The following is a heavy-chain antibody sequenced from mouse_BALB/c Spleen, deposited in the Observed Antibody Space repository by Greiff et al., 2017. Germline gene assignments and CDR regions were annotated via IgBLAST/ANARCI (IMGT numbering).Heavy chain of an antibody. D-gene: IGHD2-1*01. CDR1: GFSLTSYG. CDR2: IWSDGST. V-gene: IGHV2-6-2*01. J-gene: IGHJ4*01. CDR3: ARHANGNYDNYAMDY. Sequence: VQLQQSGPDLVAPSQSLSITCTVSGFSLTSYGVHWVRQPPGKGLEWLVVIWSDGSTTYNSALKSRLSISKDNSKSQVFLKMNSLQTDDTAMYYCARHANGNYDNYAMDYWGQGTSVTVSS.